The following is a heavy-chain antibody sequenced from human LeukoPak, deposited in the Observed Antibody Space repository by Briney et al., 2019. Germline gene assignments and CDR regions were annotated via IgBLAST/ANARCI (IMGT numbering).Heavy chain of an antibody. D-gene: IGHD3-10*01. CDR3: ARVLVRGVSLYYYYYMDV. CDR2: IYYSGST. Sequence: PETLSLTCTVSGGSISSSSYYWSWIRQPPGKGLEWIGYIYYSGSTNYNPSLKSRATISVNTSNNQFSLKLSSVTAADTAVYYCARVLVRGVSLYYYYYMDVWGKGTTVTISS. J-gene: IGHJ6*03. CDR1: GGSISSSSYY. V-gene: IGHV4-61*01.